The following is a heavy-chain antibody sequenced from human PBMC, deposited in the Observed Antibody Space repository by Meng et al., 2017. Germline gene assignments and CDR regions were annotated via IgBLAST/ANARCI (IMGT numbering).Heavy chain of an antibody. J-gene: IGHJ1*01. V-gene: IGHV4-39*07. CDR2: IYYSGST. Sequence: PLQRSGPGLVKHSETLSLTCTVSGGSISSSSYYWGWIRQPPGKGLEWIGSIYYSGSTYYNPSLKSRVTISVDTSKNQFSLKLSSVTAADTAVYYCARDGIAAAGTGRSYFQHWGQGTLVTVSS. CDR3: ARDGIAAAGTGRSYFQH. CDR1: GGSISSSSYY. D-gene: IGHD6-13*01.